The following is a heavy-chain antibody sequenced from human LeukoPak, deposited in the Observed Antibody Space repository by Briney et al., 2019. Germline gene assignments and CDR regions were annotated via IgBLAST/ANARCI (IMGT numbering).Heavy chain of an antibody. CDR1: GGSISSSSYY. V-gene: IGHV4-39*07. D-gene: IGHD1-26*01. Sequence: SETLSLTCTVSGGSISSSSYYWGWIRQPPGKGLEWIGSIYYSGSTYYNPSLKSRVTISVDTSKNQFSLKLSSVTAADTAVYYCVRGGIVGTTARIPLFDYWGQGTLVTVSS. CDR2: IYYSGST. J-gene: IGHJ4*02. CDR3: VRGGIVGTTARIPLFDY.